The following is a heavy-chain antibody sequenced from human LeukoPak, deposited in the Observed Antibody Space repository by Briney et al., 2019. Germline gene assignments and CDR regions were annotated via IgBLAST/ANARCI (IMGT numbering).Heavy chain of an antibody. CDR1: GYTFNSRG. V-gene: IGHV1-18*01. D-gene: IGHD3-22*01. CDR2: ISPSTGNT. J-gene: IGHJ4*02. Sequence: ASVKVSCQASGYTFNSRGISWVRQAPGQGLEWMGWISPSTGNTHYVQKLQGRLTMTTDTSTSTAYMELRSLRSDDTAVYYCARDRSTGYSLGLRSVDFWGQGTLVTVSS. CDR3: ARDRSTGYSLGLRSVDF.